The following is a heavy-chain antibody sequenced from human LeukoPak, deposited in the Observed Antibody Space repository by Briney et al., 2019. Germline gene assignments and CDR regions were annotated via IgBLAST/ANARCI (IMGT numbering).Heavy chain of an antibody. J-gene: IGHJ4*02. CDR3: ARGQGEQQFY. CDR2: INHSGST. D-gene: IGHD6-13*01. CDR1: GGSFSGYY. V-gene: IGHV4-34*01. Sequence: PSETLSLTCAFYGGSFSGYYWTWIRQPPGKGLEWIGEINHSGSTNYNPSLKSRVTISVDTSKNQFSLKLSSVTAADTAVYYCARGQGEQQFYWGQGTLVTVSS.